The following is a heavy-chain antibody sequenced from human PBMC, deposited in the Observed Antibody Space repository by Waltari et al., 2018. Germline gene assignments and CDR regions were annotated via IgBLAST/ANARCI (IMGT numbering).Heavy chain of an antibody. J-gene: IGHJ2*01. V-gene: IGHV1-69*10. D-gene: IGHD6-6*01. CDR3: AREDAYSSSPGYFDL. Sequence: VQLVQSGAGVKKPVSSVNVSCKASGGTFSSYAISWVRQAPGQGREWMGGIIPILGIANYGQKFQGRVTITAEKSTSPAYMGLSSLRAEDTAGYYCAREDAYSSSPGYFDLWGRGTLVTVSS. CDR1: GGTFSSYA. CDR2: IIPILGIA.